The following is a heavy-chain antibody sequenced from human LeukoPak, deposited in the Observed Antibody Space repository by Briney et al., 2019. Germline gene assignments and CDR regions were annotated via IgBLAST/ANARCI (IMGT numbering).Heavy chain of an antibody. CDR1: GFTFSSYG. Sequence: PGGSLRLSCAASGFTFSSYGMSWLRQAPRKGLEWVSAISGSGGSTYYADSVKGRFTISRDNSKNTLYLQMNSLRAEDTAVYYCARGVLMGPVPYYFDYWGQGTLVTVSS. V-gene: IGHV3-23*01. J-gene: IGHJ4*02. CDR3: ARGVLMGPVPYYFDY. D-gene: IGHD2-8*01. CDR2: ISGSGGST.